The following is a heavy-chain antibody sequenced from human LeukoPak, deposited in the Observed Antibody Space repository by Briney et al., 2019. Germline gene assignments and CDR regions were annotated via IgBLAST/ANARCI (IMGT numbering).Heavy chain of an antibody. Sequence: GGSLRLSCAASGFTFSSYGMSWVRQAPGKGLEWVSAISGSGGSTCYADSVKGRFTISRDNSKNTLYLQMNSLRAEDTAVYYCAKVFSSSSGPYYFDYWGQGTLVTVSS. CDR1: GFTFSSYG. CDR2: ISGSGGST. CDR3: AKVFSSSSGPYYFDY. V-gene: IGHV3-23*01. D-gene: IGHD6-13*01. J-gene: IGHJ4*02.